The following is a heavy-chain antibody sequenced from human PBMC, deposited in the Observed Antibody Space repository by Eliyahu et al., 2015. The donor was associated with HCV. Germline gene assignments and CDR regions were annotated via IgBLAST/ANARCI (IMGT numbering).Heavy chain of an antibody. J-gene: IGHJ5*02. D-gene: IGHD3-10*01. CDR3: ARDQTYYGSGSSVYNWFDP. Sequence: EVQLVESGGGLVKPGGSLRLSCAASGFTFSSYSMNWVRQAPGKGLEWVSSISSSSSYIYYADSVKGRFTISRDNAKNSLYLQMNSLRAEDTAVYYCARDQTYYGSGSSVYNWFDPWGQGTLVTVSS. CDR1: GFTFSSYS. V-gene: IGHV3-21*01. CDR2: ISSSSSYI.